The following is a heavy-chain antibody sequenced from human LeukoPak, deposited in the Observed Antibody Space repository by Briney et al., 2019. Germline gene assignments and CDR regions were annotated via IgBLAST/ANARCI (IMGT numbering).Heavy chain of an antibody. V-gene: IGHV1-18*01. CDR1: GYTFTSYG. J-gene: IGHJ4*02. Sequence: ASVKVSCKASGYTFTSYGISWVRQAPGQGLEWMGWISAYNGNTNYAQKLQGRVTMTTDTSTSTAYMELRSLRSDDTAVYYCARVPDYGDYAFPNPLLDYWGQGTLVTVSS. CDR2: ISAYNGNT. D-gene: IGHD4-17*01. CDR3: ARVPDYGDYAFPNPLLDY.